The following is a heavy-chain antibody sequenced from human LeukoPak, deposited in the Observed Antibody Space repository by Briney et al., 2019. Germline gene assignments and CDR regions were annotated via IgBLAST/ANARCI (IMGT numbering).Heavy chain of an antibody. CDR3: ARAHPRVPAAKLADY. V-gene: IGHV1-18*01. Sequence: ASVKVSCKASGYTFASYGISWVRQAPGQGLEYMGWISAYNGNTNYAQRLQGRVTLTTDTSTNTAYMDLRSLKSDDTAVYYCARAHPRVPAAKLADYWGQGTLVTVSS. D-gene: IGHD2-2*01. CDR1: GYTFASYG. CDR2: ISAYNGNT. J-gene: IGHJ4*02.